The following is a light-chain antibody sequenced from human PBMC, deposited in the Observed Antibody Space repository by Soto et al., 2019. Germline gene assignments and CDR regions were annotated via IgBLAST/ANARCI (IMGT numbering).Light chain of an antibody. V-gene: IGKV3-11*01. Sequence: EILLTQSPSTLSLSPGERASLSCGASQSVSSYLAWYQQKPGQAPRLPIYDASNRATGIPARFSGSGSGTDFTLTISSLEHEDFAVYYCQQRSNWHPITFGQGTRLEIK. CDR3: QQRSNWHPIT. CDR1: QSVSSY. CDR2: DAS. J-gene: IGKJ5*01.